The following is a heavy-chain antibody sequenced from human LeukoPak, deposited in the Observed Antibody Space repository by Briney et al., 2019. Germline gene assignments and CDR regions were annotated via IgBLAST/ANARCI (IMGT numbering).Heavy chain of an antibody. CDR3: AKAFRAGGIRGVTHYYYGMDV. Sequence: GGSLRLSCAASGFTFDDYTMHWVRHAPGKGLEWVSLISWDGGSTYYADSVKGRFTISRDNSKNSLYLQMNSLRTEDTALYYCAKAFRAGGIRGVTHYYYGMDVWGQGTTVTVSS. D-gene: IGHD3-10*01. CDR1: GFTFDDYT. CDR2: ISWDGGST. V-gene: IGHV3-43*01. J-gene: IGHJ6*02.